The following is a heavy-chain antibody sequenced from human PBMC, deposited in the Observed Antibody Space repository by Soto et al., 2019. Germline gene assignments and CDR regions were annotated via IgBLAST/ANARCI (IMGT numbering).Heavy chain of an antibody. J-gene: IGHJ4*02. Sequence: EVQLVESGGGLVKPGGSLRLSCAASGFTFSSYSMNWVRQAPGKGLEWVPSISSSSSYSYYADSVKGRFTISRDNAKNSLYLQRNSLRAEDTAVYYCARDQPGYSYGHGLGYWGQGTLVTVSS. D-gene: IGHD5-18*01. CDR1: GFTFSSYS. CDR3: ARDQPGYSYGHGLGY. CDR2: ISSSSSYS. V-gene: IGHV3-21*01.